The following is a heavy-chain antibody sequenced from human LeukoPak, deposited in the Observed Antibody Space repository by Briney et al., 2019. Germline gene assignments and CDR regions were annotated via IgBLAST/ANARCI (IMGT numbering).Heavy chain of an antibody. D-gene: IGHD4-17*01. V-gene: IGHV3-23*01. Sequence: PGGSLRLSCAASGFTFSSYGMSWVRQAPGKGLEWVSAISGSGVGRYYADSMKGRFTISRDNAKNSLYLQMNSLRAEDTALYYCAKDMRGDDYGESWFDPWGQGTLVTVSS. CDR1: GFTFSSYG. J-gene: IGHJ5*02. CDR2: ISGSGVGR. CDR3: AKDMRGDDYGESWFDP.